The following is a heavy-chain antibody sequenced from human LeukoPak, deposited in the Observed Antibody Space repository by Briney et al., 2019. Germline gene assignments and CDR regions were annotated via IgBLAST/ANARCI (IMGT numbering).Heavy chain of an antibody. CDR1: GGSISSYY. V-gene: IGHV4-59*06. CDR3: ARRRNTEYFDY. Sequence: SETLSLTCTVSGGSISSYYWSWIRQHPGKGLEWIGYIYYTGSTYYNPSLKSRVIISVDTSKNQFSLRLNSVTAADTAVYYCARRRNTEYFDYWGQGTLVTVSS. CDR2: IYYTGST. J-gene: IGHJ4*02. D-gene: IGHD2/OR15-2a*01.